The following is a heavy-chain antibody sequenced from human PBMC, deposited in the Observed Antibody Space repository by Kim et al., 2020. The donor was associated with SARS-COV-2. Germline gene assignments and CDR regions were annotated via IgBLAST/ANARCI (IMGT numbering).Heavy chain of an antibody. D-gene: IGHD5-18*01. Sequence: YADSRNGRFTISRDNSNNTLDLRMNSLRGDDTALYYCAKCQYSYGSDAFDIWGQGTLVSVSS. J-gene: IGHJ3*02. V-gene: IGHV3-23*01. CDR3: AKCQYSYGSDAFDI.